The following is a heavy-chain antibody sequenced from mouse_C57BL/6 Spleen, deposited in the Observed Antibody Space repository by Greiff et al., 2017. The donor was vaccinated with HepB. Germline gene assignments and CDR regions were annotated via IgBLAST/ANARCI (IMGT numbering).Heavy chain of an antibody. J-gene: IGHJ4*01. CDR2: IRNKANGYTT. Sequence: EVQLQESGGGLVQPGGSLSLSCAASGFTFTDYYMSWVRQPPGKALEWLGFIRNKANGYTTEYSASVKGRFTISRDNSQSILYLQMNALRAEDSATYYCARSYDGYYFYYAMDYWGQGTSVTVSS. V-gene: IGHV7-3*01. CDR3: ARSYDGYYFYYAMDY. CDR1: GFTFTDYY. D-gene: IGHD2-3*01.